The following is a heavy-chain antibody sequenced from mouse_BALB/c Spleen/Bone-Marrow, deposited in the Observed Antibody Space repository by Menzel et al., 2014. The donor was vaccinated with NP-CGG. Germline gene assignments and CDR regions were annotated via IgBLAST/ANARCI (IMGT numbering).Heavy chain of an antibody. V-gene: IGHV1S41*01. Sequence: DLVKPGASVKLSCKASGYTFTSYWINCIKQRPGQGLEWIGRIAPGSGSSYYNEMFKGKATLTVDTSSSTAYIQLSSLSSEDSAVYFCARGGLHYFDYWGQGTTLTVSS. CDR2: IAPGSGSS. D-gene: IGHD3-3*01. CDR3: ARGGLHYFDY. CDR1: GYTFTSYW. J-gene: IGHJ2*01.